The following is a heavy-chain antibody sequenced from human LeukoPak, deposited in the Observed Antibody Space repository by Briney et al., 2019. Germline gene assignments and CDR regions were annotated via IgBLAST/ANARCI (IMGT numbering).Heavy chain of an antibody. CDR1: GITFSSLW. V-gene: IGHV3-7*01. Sequence: GGSLRPSCAASGITFSSLWMSWFRQAPGKGLEWVADIKHDGSEEHYVASVKGRFTISRDNAKLYLQMNSLRAEDTAVYYCARTRTYYYDSSGYSKPTFDYWGQGTLVTVSS. CDR2: IKHDGSEE. CDR3: ARTRTYYYDSSGYSKPTFDY. D-gene: IGHD3-22*01. J-gene: IGHJ4*02.